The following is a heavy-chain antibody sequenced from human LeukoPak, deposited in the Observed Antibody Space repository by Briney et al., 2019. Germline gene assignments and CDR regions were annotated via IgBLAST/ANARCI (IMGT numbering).Heavy chain of an antibody. V-gene: IGHV4-39*01. Sequence: PSETLSLTCTVSGGSISSSSYYWGWIRQPPGKGLEWIGSIYYSGSTYYNSSLKSRVTISVDTSKNQFSLKLSSVTAADTAVYYCYSALDWFNFDYWGQGTLVTVSS. D-gene: IGHD3-9*01. J-gene: IGHJ4*02. CDR3: YSALDWFNFDY. CDR1: GGSISSSSYY. CDR2: IYYSGST.